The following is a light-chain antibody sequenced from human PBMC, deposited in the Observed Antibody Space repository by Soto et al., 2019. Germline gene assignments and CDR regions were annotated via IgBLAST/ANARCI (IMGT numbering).Light chain of an antibody. Sequence: DIQLTQSPSYLSPSMGESITITGRASQVISTSLAWYQVKPGKAPKLLIYAASTLESGVPSRFSATVSGTEFSLTITSLQPEDFASYYCQQLFDSPITFGQGTRLEIK. CDR1: QVISTS. J-gene: IGKJ5*01. V-gene: IGKV1-9*01. CDR3: QQLFDSPIT. CDR2: AAS.